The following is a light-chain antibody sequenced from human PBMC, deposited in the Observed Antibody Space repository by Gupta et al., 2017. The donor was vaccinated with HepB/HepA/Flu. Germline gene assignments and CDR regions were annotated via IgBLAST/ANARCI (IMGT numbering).Light chain of an antibody. CDR2: DIS. CDR3: QQYNNWPLT. Sequence: DIVMTQSPATLSVSAGERTTLSCRASQSVSNNLAWYQQKPGHAPRLLIYDISTRAPAVPARFSGSGSGTEFTLTISSLQPEDFALYYCQQYNNWPLTFGGGTKVENK. CDR1: QSVSNN. V-gene: IGKV3-15*01. J-gene: IGKJ4*01.